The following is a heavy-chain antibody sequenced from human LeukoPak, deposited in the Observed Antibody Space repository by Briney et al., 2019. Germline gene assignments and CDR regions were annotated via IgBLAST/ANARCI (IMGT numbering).Heavy chain of an antibody. CDR1: GGSISTFS. CDR2: VNSNGGT. J-gene: IGHJ5*02. CDR3: ARDASGTWFDP. V-gene: IGHV4-59*01. D-gene: IGHD6-25*01. Sequence: SETLSLTCTVSGGSISTFSWNWIRQPPGQGLEWIGYVNSNGGTYNNPSLKSRVTVSLDMSKNQFSLKLSSATAADTAVYYCARDASGTWFDPWGRGILVTVSS.